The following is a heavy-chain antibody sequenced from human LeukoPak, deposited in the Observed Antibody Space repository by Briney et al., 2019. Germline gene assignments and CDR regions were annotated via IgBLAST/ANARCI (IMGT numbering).Heavy chain of an antibody. CDR3: ARDPLVGRPDYFDY. J-gene: IGHJ4*02. Sequence: GGSLRLSCGASGFTFSAYAMHWVRQAPGKGLEWVAVISHDGTVQYYSDSVKGRFTISRHTSENTLYLQMNSLRTEDSAVYYCARDPLVGRPDYFDYWGQGTLVTVS. CDR1: GFTFSAYA. CDR2: ISHDGTVQ. D-gene: IGHD1-26*01. V-gene: IGHV3-30-3*01.